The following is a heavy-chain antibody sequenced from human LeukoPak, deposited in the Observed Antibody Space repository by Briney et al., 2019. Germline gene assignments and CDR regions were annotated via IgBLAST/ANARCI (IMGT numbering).Heavy chain of an antibody. Sequence: GASVKVSCKASGFTFTSSAVQWVRQARGQRLEWIGWIVVGSGNTNYAQKFQERVTITRDMSTSTAYMELSSLRSEDTSVYYCAAIEGFRDPNYYYYGMDVWGQGTTVTVSS. CDR1: GFTFTSSA. CDR2: IVVGSGNT. J-gene: IGHJ6*02. V-gene: IGHV1-58*01. CDR3: AAIEGFRDPNYYYYGMDV.